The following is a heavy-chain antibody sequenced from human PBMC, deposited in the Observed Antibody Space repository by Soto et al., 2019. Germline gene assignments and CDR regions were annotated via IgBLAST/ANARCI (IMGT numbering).Heavy chain of an antibody. V-gene: IGHV3-23*01. D-gene: IGHD6-19*01. Sequence: GGSLRLSCAASGFTFSSYAMSWVRQAPGKGLEWVSAISGSGGSTYYADSVKGRFTISRDNSKNTLYLQMNSLRAEDTAVYYCAKDPHSSGSYSVFDYWGQGTLVTVSS. CDR1: GFTFSSYA. J-gene: IGHJ4*02. CDR3: AKDPHSSGSYSVFDY. CDR2: ISGSGGST.